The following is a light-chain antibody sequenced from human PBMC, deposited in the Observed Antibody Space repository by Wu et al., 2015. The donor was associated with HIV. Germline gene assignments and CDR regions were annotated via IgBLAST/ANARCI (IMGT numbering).Light chain of an antibody. CDR1: QSVDSN. CDR3: QQYHFWPPIT. J-gene: IGKJ5*01. Sequence: EIVMTQSPATLSVSPGERATLSCRASQSVDSNLAWYQQKSAQAPRILIHGASARATGIPARFSGRGSGTEFTLTIDSVQSEDVAVYYCQQYHFWPPITFGLRDTPGD. CDR2: GAS. V-gene: IGKV3-15*01.